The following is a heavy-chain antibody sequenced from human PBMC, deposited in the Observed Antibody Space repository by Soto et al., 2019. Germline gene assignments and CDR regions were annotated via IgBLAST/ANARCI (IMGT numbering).Heavy chain of an antibody. Sequence: PSVKVSCKASGYTFTSYGISWVRQAPGQGLEWKGWISAYNVNTNFAQKFQGRFTMTTDSSTSTVYMELRSLRSDDTAVYFFAREGYCSSTSCRGHWFDPWGQGTLVTVSS. D-gene: IGHD2-2*01. CDR2: ISAYNVNT. V-gene: IGHV1-18*01. CDR1: GYTFTSYG. CDR3: AREGYCSSTSCRGHWFDP. J-gene: IGHJ5*02.